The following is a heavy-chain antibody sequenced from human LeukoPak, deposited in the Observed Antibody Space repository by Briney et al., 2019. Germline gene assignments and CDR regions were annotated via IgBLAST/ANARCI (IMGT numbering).Heavy chain of an antibody. CDR3: ARASSGRYFLFTDY. J-gene: IGHJ4*02. V-gene: IGHV3-30*03. CDR1: GFTFSSYG. D-gene: IGHD1-26*01. CDR2: ISYDGSNK. Sequence: GGSLRLSCAASGFTFSSYGMHWVRQAPGKGLEWVAVISYDGSNKYYADSVKGRFTISRDNSKNTLYLQMNSLRAEDTAVYCCARASSGRYFLFTDYWGQGTLVTVSP.